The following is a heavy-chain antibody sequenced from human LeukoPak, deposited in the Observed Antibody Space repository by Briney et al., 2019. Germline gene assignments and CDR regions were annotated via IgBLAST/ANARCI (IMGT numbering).Heavy chain of an antibody. CDR3: ARGRAVGATTMGDY. CDR1: GYTFTGYY. CDR2: INPNSGGT. J-gene: IGHJ4*02. V-gene: IGHV1-2*02. D-gene: IGHD1-26*01. Sequence: ATMKASCKASGYTFTGYYMHWVRQAPGQGLEWMGWINPNSGGTNYAQKFQGRVTMTRDTSISTAYMELSRLRSDDTAVYYCARGRAVGATTMGDYWGQGTLVTVSS.